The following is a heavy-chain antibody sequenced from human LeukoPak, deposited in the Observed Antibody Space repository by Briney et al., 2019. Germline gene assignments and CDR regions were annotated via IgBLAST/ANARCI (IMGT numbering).Heavy chain of an antibody. CDR2: IYASGRT. CDR3: ARVNIAVAGTYFDY. J-gene: IGHJ4*02. D-gene: IGHD6-19*01. CDR1: SGFIGNYY. Sequence: AETLSLTCTVSSGFIGNYYWSWIRQPPGKGLEWIGYIYASGRTNYNPSLKSRVTISVDTSKNQFSLKLSSVTAADTAVYYCARVNIAVAGTYFDYWGQGTLVTVSS. V-gene: IGHV4-59*12.